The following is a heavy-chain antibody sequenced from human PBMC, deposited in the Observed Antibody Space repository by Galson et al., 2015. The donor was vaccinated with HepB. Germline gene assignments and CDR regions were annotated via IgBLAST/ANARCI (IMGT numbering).Heavy chain of an antibody. CDR3: ARVPYSGSFNWFDP. J-gene: IGHJ5*02. CDR2: IYYSGST. CDR1: GGSIRSYY. Sequence: QVQLQESGPGLVKPSETLSLTCTVSGGSIRSYYWSWIRQPPGKGLEWIGYIYYSGSTKHNPSLKSRVTISVDPSKNQFSLKLSSVTAADTAVYYCARVPYSGSFNWFDPWGQGTLVTVSS. D-gene: IGHD1-26*01. V-gene: IGHV4-59*01.